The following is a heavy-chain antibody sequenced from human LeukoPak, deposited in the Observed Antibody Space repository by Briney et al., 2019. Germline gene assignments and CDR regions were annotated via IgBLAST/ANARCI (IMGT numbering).Heavy chain of an antibody. CDR3: ARFENGDWIYY. J-gene: IGHJ4*02. V-gene: IGHV1-18*01. CDR1: GYTFTNYG. CDR2: ISAYNGNT. D-gene: IGHD4-17*01. Sequence: GASVKVSCKASGYTFTNYGISWVRQAPGQGLEWMGWISAYNGNTNYAQKLQGRVTMTTDTSTSTAYMELRSLRSDDTAVFYCARFENGDWIYYWGQGTLVTVSS.